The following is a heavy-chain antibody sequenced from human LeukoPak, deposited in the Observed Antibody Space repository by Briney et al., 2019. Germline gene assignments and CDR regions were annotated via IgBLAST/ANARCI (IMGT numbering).Heavy chain of an antibody. J-gene: IGHJ4*02. D-gene: IGHD1-26*01. CDR2: ISSSGSTI. Sequence: GGSLRLSCAASGFTFSSYWMSWVRQAPGKGLEWVSYISSSGSTIYYADSVKGRFTISRDNAKNSLYLQMNSLRAEDTAVYYCARDIGIVGATGTDYWGQGTLVTVSS. CDR1: GFTFSSYW. V-gene: IGHV3-48*04. CDR3: ARDIGIVGATGTDY.